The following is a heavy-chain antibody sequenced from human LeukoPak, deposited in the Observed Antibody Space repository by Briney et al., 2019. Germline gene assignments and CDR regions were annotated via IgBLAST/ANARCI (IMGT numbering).Heavy chain of an antibody. J-gene: IGHJ3*02. CDR1: GFTFSSFP. V-gene: IGHV3-48*03. CDR2: ISGSGTTT. CDR3: ARGHSGSYQRTDAFDI. Sequence: GGSLRLSCAASGFTFSSFPMNWVRQAPGKGPEWVSYISGSGTTTFYPDSVKGRFTISRDNAKNSLYLEMNSLRAEDTAVYYCARGHSGSYQRTDAFDIWGQGTMVTVSS. D-gene: IGHD1-26*01.